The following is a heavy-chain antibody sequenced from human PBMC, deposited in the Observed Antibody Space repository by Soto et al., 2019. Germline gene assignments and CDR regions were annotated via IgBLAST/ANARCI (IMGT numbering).Heavy chain of an antibody. J-gene: IGHJ4*02. Sequence: QVQLVQSGAEVKKPGASVKVSCRASGYTFTSYGISWVRQAPGQGLEWMGWISAYNGNTNYAQKVQGRVTMTTDTATSTAYMELRSLRSDDTAVYYCARGLYCSGGNCYLLFDYWGQGTLVTVSS. V-gene: IGHV1-18*01. CDR1: GYTFTSYG. D-gene: IGHD2-15*01. CDR2: ISAYNGNT. CDR3: ARGLYCSGGNCYLLFDY.